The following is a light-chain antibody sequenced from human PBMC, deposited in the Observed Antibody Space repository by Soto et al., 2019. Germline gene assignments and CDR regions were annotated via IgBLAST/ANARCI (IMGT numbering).Light chain of an antibody. CDR1: SSNIGSNT. Sequence: QSVLTQPPSASGTPGQRVTISCSGSSSNIGSNTVNWYQQVPGTAPKLLIYNNNQRPSGVPDRLAGSKSGTSASLAISGLQSEDEADYYCTPWDDSLNGVLFGGGATVTVL. J-gene: IGLJ2*01. V-gene: IGLV1-44*01. CDR3: TPWDDSLNGVL. CDR2: NNN.